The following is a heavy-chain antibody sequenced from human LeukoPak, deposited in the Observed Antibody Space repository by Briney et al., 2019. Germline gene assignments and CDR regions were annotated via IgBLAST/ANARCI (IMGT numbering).Heavy chain of an antibody. J-gene: IGHJ4*02. V-gene: IGHV4-34*01. Sequence: SETLSLTCAVYGGSFSGYYWSWIRQPPGKGLEWIGEINHSGSTNYNPPLKSRVTISVDTSKNQFSLKLSSVTAADTAVYYCARVQIRITIFGVVTPLNFDYWGQGTLVTVSS. CDR1: GGSFSGYY. CDR3: ARVQIRITIFGVVTPLNFDY. CDR2: INHSGST. D-gene: IGHD3-3*01.